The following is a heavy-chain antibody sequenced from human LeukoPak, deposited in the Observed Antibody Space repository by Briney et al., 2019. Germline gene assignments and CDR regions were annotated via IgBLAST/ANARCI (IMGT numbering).Heavy chain of an antibody. J-gene: IGHJ6*04. Sequence: GRSLRLSCAASGFTFSSYAMHWVRQAPGKGLEWVAVISYDGSSKYYADSVKGRFTISRDNSKNTLYLQMNSLRAEDTAVYYCAKDGGDYGNYYYYGMDVWGKGTTVTVSS. CDR1: GFTFSSYA. CDR2: ISYDGSSK. CDR3: AKDGGDYGNYYYYGMDV. V-gene: IGHV3-30*18. D-gene: IGHD4-17*01.